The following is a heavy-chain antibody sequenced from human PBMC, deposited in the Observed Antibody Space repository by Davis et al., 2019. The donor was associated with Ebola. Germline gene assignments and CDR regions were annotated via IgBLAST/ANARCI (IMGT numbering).Heavy chain of an antibody. V-gene: IGHV4-59*01. J-gene: IGHJ5*02. Sequence: PSETLSLTCAVYGGSFSGYYWSWIRQPPGKGLEWIGYLYYSGSTNYNPSLKSRVTISVDTSKNQFSLKLSSVTAADTAVYYCARFLRFSSFDPWGQGTLVTVSS. CDR3: ARFLRFSSFDP. CDR1: GGSFSGYY. CDR2: LYYSGST. D-gene: IGHD3-3*01.